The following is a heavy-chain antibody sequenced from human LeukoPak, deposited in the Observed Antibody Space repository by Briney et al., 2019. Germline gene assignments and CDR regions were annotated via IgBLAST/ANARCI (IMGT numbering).Heavy chain of an antibody. CDR2: IYYSGST. CDR1: GGSISGYY. CDR3: AGHTYTGLGDY. Sequence: SETLSLTCTVSGGSISGYYWSWIRQPPGKGLEWIGYIYYSGSTNYNPSLKSRVTISVDTSKNQFSLKLSSVTAADTAVYYCAGHTYTGLGDYWGQGTLVTVSS. D-gene: IGHD6-19*01. J-gene: IGHJ4*02. V-gene: IGHV4-59*01.